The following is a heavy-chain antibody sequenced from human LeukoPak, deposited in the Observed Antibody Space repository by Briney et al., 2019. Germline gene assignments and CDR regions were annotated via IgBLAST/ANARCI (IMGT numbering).Heavy chain of an antibody. D-gene: IGHD5-12*01. J-gene: IGHJ4*02. CDR1: GFTFSSYW. V-gene: IGHV3-7*01. CDR2: INQDGSEK. CDR3: ARARPSMWIDY. Sequence: GGSLRLSCAASGFTFSSYWMSWVRQAPGKGLEWVANINQDGSEKFYLDSVKGRFTISRDNSKNSLYLQMNSLRPEDTAVYYCARARPSMWIDYWGQGTLVTVSS.